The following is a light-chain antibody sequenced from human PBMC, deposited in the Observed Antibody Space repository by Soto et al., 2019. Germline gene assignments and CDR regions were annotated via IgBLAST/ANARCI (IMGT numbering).Light chain of an antibody. CDR2: RNN. CDR3: AAWDDGLSGSGV. CDR1: SSNIGSNY. J-gene: IGLJ1*01. Sequence: QSPLTQLPSASGTPGQRVTISCSGSSSNIGSNYVYWYQQLPGTAPKLLIYRNNQRPSGVPDRFSGSKSGTSASLAISGLRSEDEADYYCAAWDDGLSGSGVFGTGTKVTVL. V-gene: IGLV1-47*01.